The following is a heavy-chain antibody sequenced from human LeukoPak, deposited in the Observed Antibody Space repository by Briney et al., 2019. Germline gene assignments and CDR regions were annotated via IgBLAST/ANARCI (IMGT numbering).Heavy chain of an antibody. CDR2: IKQDGSEK. V-gene: IGHV3-7*01. CDR3: ARHSSGSWYYYYYYMDV. CDR1: GLTFSSYW. Sequence: PGGSLRLSCAASGLTFSSYWMSWVRQAPGKGLEWVANIKQDGSEKYYVDSVKGRFTISRDNAKNSLYLQMNSLRAEDTAVYYCARHSSGSWYYYYYYMDVWGKGTTVTISS. D-gene: IGHD6-13*01. J-gene: IGHJ6*03.